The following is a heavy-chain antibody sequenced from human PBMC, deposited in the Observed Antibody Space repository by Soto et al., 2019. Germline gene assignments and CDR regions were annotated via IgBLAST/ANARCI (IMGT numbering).Heavy chain of an antibody. CDR2: INPSGGST. CDR3: ARDAFSAYYDSSGYYSGY. V-gene: IGHV1-46*01. Sequence: ASVKVSCKASGYTFTSYYMHWVRQAPGQGLEWMGIINPSGGSTSYAQKFQGGVTMTRDTSTSTVYMELSSLRSEDTAVYYCARDAFSAYYDSSGYYSGYWGQGTLVTVSS. J-gene: IGHJ4*02. D-gene: IGHD3-22*01. CDR1: GYTFTSYY.